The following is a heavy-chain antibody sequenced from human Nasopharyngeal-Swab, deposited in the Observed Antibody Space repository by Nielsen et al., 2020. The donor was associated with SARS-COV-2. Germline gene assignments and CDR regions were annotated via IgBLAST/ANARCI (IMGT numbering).Heavy chain of an antibody. D-gene: IGHD5-18*01. CDR1: GSTFTSYA. CDR3: ARVGYKGWFDP. Sequence: VKVSCRASGSTFTSYAMHWVRQAPGQRLEWMGWINAGNGKTKYSQKFQGRVTITRDTSASPAYMELSSLRSADTAVYYCARVGYKGWFDPWGQGTLVTVSS. CDR2: INAGNGKT. V-gene: IGHV1-3*01. J-gene: IGHJ5*02.